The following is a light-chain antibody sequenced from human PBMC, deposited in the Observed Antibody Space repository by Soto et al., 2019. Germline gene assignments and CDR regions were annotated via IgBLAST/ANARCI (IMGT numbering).Light chain of an antibody. V-gene: IGLV4-69*01. CDR2: LNSDGSH. CDR1: SGHIGYT. CDR3: QTWGTGYVV. Sequence: QLVLTQSPSASASLGASVKLTCTLSSGHIGYTIAWHQQQPEKGPRYLMKLNSDGSHRKGDGIPDRFSGSTSGAERYLIISSLQSEDEADYYCQTWGTGYVVFGGGTKLT. J-gene: IGLJ2*01.